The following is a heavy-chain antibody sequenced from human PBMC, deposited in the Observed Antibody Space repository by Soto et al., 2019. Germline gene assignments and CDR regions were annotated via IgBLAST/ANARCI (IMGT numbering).Heavy chain of an antibody. Sequence: ASVKVSCKASGYTFTSYGISWVRQAPGQGLEWMGGISANNGKANYAQKFQGRVTMTTDKSTSTAYMELSSLRSEDTAVYYCARVATFLHLDYWGQGTLVTVSS. V-gene: IGHV1-18*01. CDR2: ISANNGKA. CDR1: GYTFTSYG. CDR3: ARVATFLHLDY. J-gene: IGHJ4*02. D-gene: IGHD5-12*01.